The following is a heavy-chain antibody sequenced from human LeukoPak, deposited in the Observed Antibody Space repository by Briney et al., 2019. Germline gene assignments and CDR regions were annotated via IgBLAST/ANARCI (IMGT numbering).Heavy chain of an antibody. Sequence: ASVKVSCKASGYTFTSYDINWARQATGQGLEWMGWMNPNSGNTGYAQKFQGRVTITRNTSISTAYMELSSLRSEDTAVYYCARAVGKYYDFWSGYLNWFDPWGQGTLVTVSS. D-gene: IGHD3-3*01. CDR2: MNPNSGNT. CDR1: GYTFTSYD. V-gene: IGHV1-8*03. J-gene: IGHJ5*02. CDR3: ARAVGKYYDFWSGYLNWFDP.